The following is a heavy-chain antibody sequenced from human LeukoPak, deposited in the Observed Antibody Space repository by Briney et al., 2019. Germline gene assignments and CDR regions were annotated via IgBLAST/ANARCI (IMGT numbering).Heavy chain of an antibody. J-gene: IGHJ3*02. Sequence: ASVKVSCKVSGYTLTELSMHWVRQAPGKGLEWMGGFDPKDGETIYAQKFQGRVTMTEDTSTDTAYMELSSLRSEDTAVYYCAKHYCSSTSCYYSFSGHNDAFDIWGQGTMVTVSS. CDR1: GYTLTELS. CDR2: FDPKDGET. CDR3: AKHYCSSTSCYYSFSGHNDAFDI. V-gene: IGHV1-24*01. D-gene: IGHD2-2*01.